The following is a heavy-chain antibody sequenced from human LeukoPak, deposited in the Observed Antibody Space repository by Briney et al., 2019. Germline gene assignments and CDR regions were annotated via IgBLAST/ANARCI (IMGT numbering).Heavy chain of an antibody. CDR3: ARGRRGYSGYDEQTDY. D-gene: IGHD5-12*01. Sequence: GGSLRLSCAASGFTFSSYSMNWVRQAPGKGLEWVSYISSSSSTIYCADSVKGRFTISRDNAKNSLYLQMNSLRAEDTAVYYCARGRRGYSGYDEQTDYWGQGTLVTVSS. CDR1: GFTFSSYS. CDR2: ISSSSSTI. J-gene: IGHJ4*02. V-gene: IGHV3-48*04.